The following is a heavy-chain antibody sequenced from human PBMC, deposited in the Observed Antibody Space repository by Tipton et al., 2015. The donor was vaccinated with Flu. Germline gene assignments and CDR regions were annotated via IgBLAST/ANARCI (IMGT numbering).Heavy chain of an antibody. CDR2: IYASGST. Sequence: TLSLTCTVSGDSMSTYYWSWLRQPAGKGLEWIGRIYASGSTTYNPSLKSRVTMSVDTSKKQFSLRLSSVTAADTAVYYCARAVYGAFDAFDIWGRGTMVTVSS. J-gene: IGHJ3*02. D-gene: IGHD4/OR15-4a*01. V-gene: IGHV4-4*07. CDR3: ARAVYGAFDAFDI. CDR1: GDSMSTYY.